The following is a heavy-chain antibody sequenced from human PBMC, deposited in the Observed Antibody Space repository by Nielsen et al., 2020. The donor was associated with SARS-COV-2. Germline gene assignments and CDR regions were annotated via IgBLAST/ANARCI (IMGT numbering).Heavy chain of an antibody. CDR3: AKLKQLAY. CDR2: ISWNSGSI. Sequence: SLKISCAASGFTFDDYAMHWVRQAPGKGLEWVSGISWNSGSIGYADSVKGRFTISRGNAKNSLYLQMNSLRAEDTALYYCAKLKQLAYWGQGTLVTVSS. V-gene: IGHV3-9*01. J-gene: IGHJ4*02. D-gene: IGHD6-6*01. CDR1: GFTFDDYA.